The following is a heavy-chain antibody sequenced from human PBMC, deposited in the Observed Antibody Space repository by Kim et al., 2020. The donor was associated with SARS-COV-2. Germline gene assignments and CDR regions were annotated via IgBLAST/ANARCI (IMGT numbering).Heavy chain of an antibody. J-gene: IGHJ2*01. Sequence: SETLSLTCTVSGGSMRSYYWSWIRQPPGKGLQWIASISNSGTTSYNPSLKGRLYISGDPSKNQFSLRVTSVTAADTAVYYCARRVQSSDWKLWYFDLWGRGSLVTVSS. V-gene: IGHV4-59*01. CDR2: ISNSGTT. CDR1: GGSMRSYY. D-gene: IGHD1-1*01. CDR3: ARRVQSSDWKLWYFDL.